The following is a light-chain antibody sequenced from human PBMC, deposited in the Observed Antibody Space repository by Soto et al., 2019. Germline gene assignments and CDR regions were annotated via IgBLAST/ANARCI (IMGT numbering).Light chain of an antibody. Sequence: DIQMTQSPPSLSASVGDRVTITCRASEDISSHVSWFQQKPGKAPKLLINGASSLQSGVPSRFSGSGSGTHFTLTISSLQRDDLATYYCQQSITFPYTFGQGTKVEIK. J-gene: IGKJ2*01. CDR3: QQSITFPYT. CDR2: GAS. V-gene: IGKV1-39*01. CDR1: EDISSH.